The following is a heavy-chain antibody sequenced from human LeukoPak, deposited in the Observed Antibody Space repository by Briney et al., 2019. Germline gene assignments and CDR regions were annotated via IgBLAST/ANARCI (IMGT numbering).Heavy chain of an antibody. Sequence: GGSLRLSCAASGFNFDDYAMHWVRQVPGKGLQWVSGINWNSSYIGFADFVKGRFTISRDNAKNSLYLNMNSLRAEDTALYYCAKDTTAAGTGNFDYWGQGTLVTVSS. CDR2: INWNSSYI. J-gene: IGHJ4*02. D-gene: IGHD6-13*01. CDR3: AKDTTAAGTGNFDY. CDR1: GFNFDDYA. V-gene: IGHV3-9*01.